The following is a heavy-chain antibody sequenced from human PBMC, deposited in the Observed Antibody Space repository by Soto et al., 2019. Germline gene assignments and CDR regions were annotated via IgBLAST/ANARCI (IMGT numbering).Heavy chain of an antibody. CDR1: GGSISSISYY. J-gene: IGHJ4*02. CDR3: ARHSFGLEYSSGWYHDY. D-gene: IGHD6-19*01. CDR2: IYYSGIT. V-gene: IGHV4-39*01. Sequence: ETLSLTCTVSGGSISSISYYLGWIRQPPGKGLEWIGSIYYSGITYYNPSLKSRVTISVDTSKNQFSLKLSSVTAADTAVYYCARHSFGLEYSSGWYHDYWGQGTLVTVSS.